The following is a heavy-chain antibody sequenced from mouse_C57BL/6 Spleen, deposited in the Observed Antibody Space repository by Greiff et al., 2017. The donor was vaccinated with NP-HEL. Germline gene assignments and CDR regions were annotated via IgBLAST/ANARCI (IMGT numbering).Heavy chain of an antibody. CDR2: IDPETGGT. J-gene: IGHJ2*01. CDR3: TREGLETGLDY. D-gene: IGHD4-1*01. V-gene: IGHV1-15*01. CDR1: GYTFTDYE. Sequence: QVQLQQPGAELVRPGASVTLSCKASGYTFTDYEMHWVKQTPVHGLEWIGAIDPETGGTAYNQKFKGKAILTADKSSSTAYMELRSLTSEDSAVYYCTREGLETGLDYWGQGTTLTVSS.